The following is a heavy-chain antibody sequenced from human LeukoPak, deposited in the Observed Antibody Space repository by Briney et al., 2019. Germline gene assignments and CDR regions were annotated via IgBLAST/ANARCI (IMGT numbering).Heavy chain of an antibody. J-gene: IGHJ6*02. Sequence: PGGSLRLSCAASGFTFSDYYMSWIRQAPGKGLEWVSYISSSGSTIYYADSVKGRFTISRDNAKNSLYLQMNSLRAEDTAVYYCARDWWTAAGTGDYYYYYGMDVWGQGTTVTVSS. CDR1: GFTFSDYY. CDR2: ISSSGSTI. CDR3: ARDWWTAAGTGDYYYYYGMDV. V-gene: IGHV3-11*01. D-gene: IGHD6-13*01.